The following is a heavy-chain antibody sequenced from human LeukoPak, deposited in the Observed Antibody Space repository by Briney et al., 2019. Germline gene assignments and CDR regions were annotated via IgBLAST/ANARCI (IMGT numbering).Heavy chain of an antibody. CDR1: GGSFSGYY. V-gene: IGHV4-34*01. J-gene: IGHJ4*02. CDR3: ARGGSGYYSIWTAGRGYYFDY. D-gene: IGHD3-22*01. Sequence: SETLSLTCAVYGGSFSGYYWSWIRQPPGKGLEWIGEINHSGSTNYNPSLKSRVTISVDTSKNQFSLKLSSVTAADTAVYYCARGGSGYYSIWTAGRGYYFDYWGQGTLVTVSS. CDR2: INHSGST.